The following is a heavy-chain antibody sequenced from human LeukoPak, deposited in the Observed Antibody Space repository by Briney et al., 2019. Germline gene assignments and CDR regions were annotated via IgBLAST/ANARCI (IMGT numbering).Heavy chain of an antibody. CDR2: IYTSGST. CDR1: GGSISRGSCY. Sequence: SETLSLTCTVSGGSISRGSCYWSWIRQPAGKGLEGIGRIYTSGSTNYNTSLKSRVTISVDTSKNHFSLKLSSVTAADTAVYYCSSVAGTQRGSNWFDPWGQGTLVTVSS. J-gene: IGHJ5*02. V-gene: IGHV4-61*02. D-gene: IGHD6-19*01. CDR3: SSVAGTQRGSNWFDP.